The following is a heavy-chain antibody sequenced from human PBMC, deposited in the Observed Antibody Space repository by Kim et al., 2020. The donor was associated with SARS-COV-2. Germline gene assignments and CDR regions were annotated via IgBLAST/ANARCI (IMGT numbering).Heavy chain of an antibody. V-gene: IGHV1-2*02. D-gene: IGHD1-26*01. CDR3: ARDVGATGYYYMDV. Sequence: QTFQGRVTMTRDTSSSTAYMELSRLRSDDTAVYYCARDVGATGYYYMDVWGKGTTVTVSS. J-gene: IGHJ6*03.